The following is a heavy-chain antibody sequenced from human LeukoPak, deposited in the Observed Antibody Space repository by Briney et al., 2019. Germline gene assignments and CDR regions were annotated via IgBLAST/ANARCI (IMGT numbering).Heavy chain of an antibody. J-gene: IGHJ6*04. D-gene: IGHD6-13*01. CDR1: GFTFSSYA. Sequence: GGSLRLSCAASGFTFSSYAMTWVRQAPGKGLEWVSGISGSGGSTYQADSVKGRFTISRDNSKNTLYLQMSSLRAEDTAVYYCAKAISSWYYYGMNVWGEGTTVTVSS. CDR2: ISGSGGST. CDR3: AKAISSWYYYGMNV. V-gene: IGHV3-23*01.